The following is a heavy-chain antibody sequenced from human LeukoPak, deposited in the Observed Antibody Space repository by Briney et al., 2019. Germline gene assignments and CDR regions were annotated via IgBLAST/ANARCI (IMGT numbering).Heavy chain of an antibody. J-gene: IGHJ6*04. Sequence: PSETLSLTCTVSGGSISSSSYYWGWIRQPPGKGLEWIGSIYYSGSTYYNPSLKSRVTISVDTSKNQFSLKVSSVTAADTAVYYCARDAGRGYSYGDRPMDVWGRGTTVTVSS. D-gene: IGHD5-18*01. CDR1: GGSISSSSYY. CDR2: IYYSGST. V-gene: IGHV4-39*07. CDR3: ARDAGRGYSYGDRPMDV.